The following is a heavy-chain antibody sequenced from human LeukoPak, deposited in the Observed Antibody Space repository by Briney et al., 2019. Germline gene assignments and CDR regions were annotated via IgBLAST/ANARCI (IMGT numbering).Heavy chain of an antibody. CDR1: GLTVSADY. CDR3: AKDKRQQLVP. CDR2: MYPGGHT. V-gene: IGHV3-66*01. D-gene: IGHD6-13*01. J-gene: IGHJ5*02. Sequence: GGSLRLSCEASGLTVSADYMTWVRQAPGKGLNWVAIMYPGGHTYSADSVKGRFTISRDNSKNTLYLQMNSLRAEDTAVYYCAKDKRQQLVPWGQGTLVTVSS.